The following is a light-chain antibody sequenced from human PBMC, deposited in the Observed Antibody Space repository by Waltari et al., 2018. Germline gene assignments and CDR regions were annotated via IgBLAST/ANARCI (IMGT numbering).Light chain of an antibody. CDR2: IIS. J-gene: IGKJ2*01. V-gene: IGKV3-20*01. CDR1: QSISRY. Sequence: EIVLTQSPGTLFLSPGERAPLSCRASQSISRYLAWYQQKPGQAPRPLIYIISSRATGIPDRFSGSGSGTDFTLTISRLEPEDFAVYYCQQYGSSPYTFGQGTKLE. CDR3: QQYGSSPYT.